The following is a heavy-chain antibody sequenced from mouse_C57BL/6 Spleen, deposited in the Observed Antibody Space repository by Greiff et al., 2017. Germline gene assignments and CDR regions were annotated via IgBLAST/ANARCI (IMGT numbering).Heavy chain of an antibody. D-gene: IGHD1-1*01. J-gene: IGHJ3*01. CDR3: ARGGVNYVAWFAY. CDR1: GYAFSSSW. CDR2: IYPGDGDT. Sequence: QVQLQQSGPELMKPGASVKISCKASGYAFSSSWMNWVKQRPGKGLEWIGRIYPGDGDTNYNGKFKGKATLTADKSSSTAYMQRSSLTSEDSAVYFCARGGVNYVAWFAYWGQGTLVTVSA. V-gene: IGHV1-82*01.